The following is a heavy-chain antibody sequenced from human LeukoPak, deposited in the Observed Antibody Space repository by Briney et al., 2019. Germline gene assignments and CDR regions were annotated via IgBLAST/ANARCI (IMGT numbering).Heavy chain of an antibody. J-gene: IGHJ4*02. Sequence: GGSLRLSCAASGFNVSSNYMSWVRQAPGKGLEWVSVIYSGGSTYYADSVEGRFIISRDNSKNMLYLQMNSLRAEDTAVYYCARGGYSYGLTYWGQGTLVTVSS. CDR1: GFNVSSNY. V-gene: IGHV3-53*01. CDR2: IYSGGST. D-gene: IGHD5-18*01. CDR3: ARGGYSYGLTY.